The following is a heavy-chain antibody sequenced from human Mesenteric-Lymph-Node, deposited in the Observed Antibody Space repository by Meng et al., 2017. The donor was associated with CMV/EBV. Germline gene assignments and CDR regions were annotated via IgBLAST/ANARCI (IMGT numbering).Heavy chain of an antibody. D-gene: IGHD6-19*01. CDR3: ASAPTVAGHFDY. CDR2: ITPLKGNT. V-gene: IGHV1-45*02. CDR1: GYTFTYRY. J-gene: IGHJ4*02. Sequence: SVKVSCKASGYTFTYRYLHWVRQAPGQALQWRGWITPLKGNTNYAQKFQDRVTITRDRSMSTAYMELSSLRSEDTAVYYCASAPTVAGHFDYWGQGTLVTVSS.